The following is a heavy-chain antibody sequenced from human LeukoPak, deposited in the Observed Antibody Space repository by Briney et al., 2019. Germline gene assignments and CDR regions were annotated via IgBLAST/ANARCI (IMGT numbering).Heavy chain of an antibody. CDR2: IYYSGNT. D-gene: IGHD5-24*01. J-gene: IGHJ4*02. CDR3: SRQLELGYIFDY. Sequence: SETLSLTCTVSGGSISARTYYWGSVRQPPGKGLDWIGSIYYSGNTYYNPSLMSRVFISADTSKNQLPLKLSSVTAAETAVYYCSRQLELGYIFDYWGQGTLVTVSS. CDR1: GGSISARTYY. V-gene: IGHV4-39*01.